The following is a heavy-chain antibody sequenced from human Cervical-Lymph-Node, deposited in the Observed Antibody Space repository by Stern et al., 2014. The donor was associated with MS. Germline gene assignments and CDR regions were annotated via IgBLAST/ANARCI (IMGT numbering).Heavy chain of an antibody. D-gene: IGHD2/OR15-2a*01. CDR1: GGTFSSYA. J-gene: IGHJ4*02. CDR3: ARDSRHYDTTFYFDS. Sequence: VQLGQSGAAVKKPGSSVKVSCKASGGTFSSYAINWGRQAPGQGPEWTGGLIRVFGPANYAQKFQGRVTITADESTATAYMELSSLRSEDTAVYYCARDSRHYDTTFYFDSWGQGTLVTVSS. V-gene: IGHV1-69*01. CDR2: LIRVFGPA.